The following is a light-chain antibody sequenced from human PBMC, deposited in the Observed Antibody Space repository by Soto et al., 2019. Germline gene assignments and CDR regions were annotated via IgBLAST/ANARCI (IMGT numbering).Light chain of an antibody. J-gene: IGKJ1*01. CDR1: QSVSSAY. CDR3: QPYGSSSTWT. V-gene: IGKV3-20*01. CDR2: AAS. Sequence: EIVLTQSPGTLSLSPGERATLSCRASQSVSSAYLAWYQHKPGQPPTLLIYAASRRVTGIPDRFSGSGSGTDFTLTISRLEPEDFAVYYCQPYGSSSTWTFGQGTKVEIK.